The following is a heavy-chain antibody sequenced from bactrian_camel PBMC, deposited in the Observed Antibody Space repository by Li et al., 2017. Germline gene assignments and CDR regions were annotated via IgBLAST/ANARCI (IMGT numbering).Heavy chain of an antibody. J-gene: IGHJ4*01. V-gene: IGHV3S1*01. CDR3: AEGRGSRGEHCYSLNY. CDR2: IVTSGGRT. CDR1: GISLSSAFC. Sequence: QLVESGGGSVQAGGSLRLSCLGTGISLSSAFCVAWFRQTPEKEREGVATIVTSGGRTWYADSVKGRFTISQDNARNTLYLQMDSLQVEDTAMYYCAEGRGSRGEHCYSLNYWGQGTQVTVS. D-gene: IGHD6*01.